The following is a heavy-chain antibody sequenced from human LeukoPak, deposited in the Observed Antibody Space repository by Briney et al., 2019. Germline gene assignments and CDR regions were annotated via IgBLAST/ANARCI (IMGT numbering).Heavy chain of an antibody. J-gene: IGHJ4*02. CDR1: GDAVGSSASGNSR. CDR2: IYRSGGT. CDR3: VRDLDDGNYALAY. V-gene: IGHV4-4*02. Sequence: SETLSLTCAVSGDAVGSSASGNSRWNWVRQPPGKTLEWIGEIYRSGGTHSNPSLRRRVTMSLDRSKNQLTLKVRSVTGADTAVYYCVRDLDDGNYALAYWGQGTLVTVSS. D-gene: IGHD4-17*01.